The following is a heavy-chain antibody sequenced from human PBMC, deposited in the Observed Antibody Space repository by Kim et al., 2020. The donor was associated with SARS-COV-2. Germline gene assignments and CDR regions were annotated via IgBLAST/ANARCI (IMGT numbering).Heavy chain of an antibody. Sequence: SETLSLTCAVSGGSLSSSYWWSWVRQSPGKGLEWIGEIYHSESTKYNPSLESRVTISVDKSKNQFSLNLSSMTAADTAVYYCASGYTYGYSTYYYYGMDVWGPGAKVTVSS. CDR2: IYHSEST. CDR1: GGSLSSSYW. D-gene: IGHD5-18*01. V-gene: IGHV4-4*02. CDR3: ASGYTYGYSTYYYYGMDV. J-gene: IGHJ6*02.